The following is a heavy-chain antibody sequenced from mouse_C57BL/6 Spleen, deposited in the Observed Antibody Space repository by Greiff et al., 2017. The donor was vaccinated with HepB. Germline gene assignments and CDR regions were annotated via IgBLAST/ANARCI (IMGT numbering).Heavy chain of an antibody. CDR3: ARWGLIRLYYAMDY. CDR2: IHPNSGST. J-gene: IGHJ4*01. V-gene: IGHV1-64*01. CDR1: GYTFTSYW. Sequence: VQLQQPGAELVKPGASVKLSCKASGYTFTSYWMHWVKQRPGQGLEWIGMIHPNSGSTNYNEKFKSKATLTVDKSSSTAYIQLSSLTSEDSAVYYCARWGLIRLYYAMDYWGQGTSVTVSS. D-gene: IGHD1-2*01.